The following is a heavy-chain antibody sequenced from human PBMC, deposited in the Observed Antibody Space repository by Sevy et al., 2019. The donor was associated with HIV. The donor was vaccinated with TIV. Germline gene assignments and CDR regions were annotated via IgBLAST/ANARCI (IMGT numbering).Heavy chain of an antibody. CDR3: ARYSGSWRVHYGMDV. J-gene: IGHJ6*02. CDR2: IKQDGSEK. V-gene: IGHV3-7*01. CDR1: GFLFSSYW. Sequence: GGSLRLSCAASGFLFSSYWMSWVRQAPGKGLEWVANIKQDGSEKYYVDSVKGRFTISRDNAKNSLYLQMDSLRAEDTAVYYCARYSGSWRVHYGMDVWGQGTTVTVSS. D-gene: IGHD1-26*01.